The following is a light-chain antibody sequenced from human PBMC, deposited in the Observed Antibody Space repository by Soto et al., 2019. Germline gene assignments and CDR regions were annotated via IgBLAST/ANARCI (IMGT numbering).Light chain of an antibody. V-gene: IGKV1-5*01. CDR2: DAS. CDR3: QHLET. CDR1: QSISGW. Sequence: TQMTQPPPKLSAPVRDRVTIPCRASQSISGWLAWYQQKPGKAPKLLIYDASNLEGGVPSRFSGTGSGTEFTLTISSLQPDDFATYYCQHLETFGQGTKVDI. J-gene: IGKJ1*01.